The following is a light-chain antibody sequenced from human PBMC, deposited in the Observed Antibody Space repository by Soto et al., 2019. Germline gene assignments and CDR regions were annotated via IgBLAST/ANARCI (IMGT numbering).Light chain of an antibody. CDR3: QQHDNLPPD. Sequence: DIQMIHSPSSLSASVRHRVTITCQPGQDPNNYLNRNQQKPGKAPKVLIYDASNLDTGVPSRFSGSGSGTDFTVTISSLEPEDIATYYCQQHDNLPPDFGQGTKLEIK. V-gene: IGKV1-33*01. CDR2: DAS. J-gene: IGKJ2*01. CDR1: QDPNNY.